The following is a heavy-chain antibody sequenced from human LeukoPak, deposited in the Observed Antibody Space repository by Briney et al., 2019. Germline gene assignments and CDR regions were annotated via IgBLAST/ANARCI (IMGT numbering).Heavy chain of an antibody. J-gene: IGHJ4*02. CDR3: ARGPDYYDSSGPDY. D-gene: IGHD3-22*01. CDR2: IIPNSGGT. V-gene: IGHV1-2*02. CDR1: GYTFTGYY. Sequence: ASVKVSCKASGYTFTGYYMHWVRQAPGQGLEWMGWIIPNSGGTNYAQKFQGRVTMTRDTSISTAYMELSRLRSDDTAVYYCARGPDYYDSSGPDYWGQGTLVTVSS.